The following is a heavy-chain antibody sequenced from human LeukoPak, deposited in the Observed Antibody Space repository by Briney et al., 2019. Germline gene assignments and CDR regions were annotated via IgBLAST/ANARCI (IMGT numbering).Heavy chain of an antibody. Sequence: SQTLSLTCTVSGGSMSSGSYYWCWIRQPAGKGLEWIGRIYTSGSTNYNPSLKSRVTISIDTSKNQFSLKLSSVTAADTAVYYCARGPHCSGGSCHSVSDYWGQGTLVTVSS. CDR2: IYTSGST. CDR1: GGSMSSGSYY. V-gene: IGHV4-61*02. D-gene: IGHD2-15*01. CDR3: ARGPHCSGGSCHSVSDY. J-gene: IGHJ4*02.